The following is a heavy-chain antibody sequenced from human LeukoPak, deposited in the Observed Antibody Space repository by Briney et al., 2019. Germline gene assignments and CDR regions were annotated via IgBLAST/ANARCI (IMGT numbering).Heavy chain of an antibody. CDR3: AKSSITMIVVVMPYAFDI. CDR2: ISYDGSNK. Sequence: PGGSLRLSCAASGFTFSSYAIHWVRQAPGKGLEWVAVISYDGSNKYYADSVKGRFTISRDNSKNTLYLQMNSLRAEDTAVYYCAKSSITMIVVVMPYAFDIWGQGTMVTVSS. D-gene: IGHD3-22*01. V-gene: IGHV3-30*04. CDR1: GFTFSSYA. J-gene: IGHJ3*02.